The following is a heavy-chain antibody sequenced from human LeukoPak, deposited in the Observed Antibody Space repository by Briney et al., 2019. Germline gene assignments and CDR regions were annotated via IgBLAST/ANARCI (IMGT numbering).Heavy chain of an antibody. V-gene: IGHV5-51*01. CDR2: IYPGDSDS. D-gene: IGHD5-24*01. CDR3: AGMANHNWFDP. J-gene: IGHJ5*02. CDR1: GYSFTTNYW. Sequence: GESLKISCKGSGYSFTTNYWIGWVRQMPGKGLEWLGIIYPGDSDSRYSPSFQGQVTISADKSISAAYLQWSSLKASDTAMYYCAGMANHNWFDPWGQGTLVTVSS.